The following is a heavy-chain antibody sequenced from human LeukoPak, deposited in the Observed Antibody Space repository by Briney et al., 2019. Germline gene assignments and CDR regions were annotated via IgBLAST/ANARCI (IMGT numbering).Heavy chain of an antibody. Sequence: GGSLRLSCAASGFTFSSYWMHWVRQAPGKGLVWASRINSDGSSTSYADSVKGRFTISRDNAKNTLYLQMNSLRAEDTAVYYCARDDPHYYDSSGIDYWGQGTLVTVSS. CDR1: GFTFSSYW. J-gene: IGHJ4*02. V-gene: IGHV3-74*01. CDR3: ARDDPHYYDSSGIDY. CDR2: INSDGSST. D-gene: IGHD3-22*01.